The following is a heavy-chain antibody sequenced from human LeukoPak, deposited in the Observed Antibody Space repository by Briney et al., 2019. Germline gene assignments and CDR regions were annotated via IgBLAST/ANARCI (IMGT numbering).Heavy chain of an antibody. CDR1: GFTFSSYW. Sequence: GGSLRLSCAASGFTFSSYWMSWVRQAPGKGLEWVANIKQDGSEKYYVDSVKGRFTISRDNAKNSLYLQMNSLRAEDTAVCYCAKDISGGDCPDYWGQGTLVTVSS. J-gene: IGHJ4*02. D-gene: IGHD2-21*02. CDR2: IKQDGSEK. CDR3: AKDISGGDCPDY. V-gene: IGHV3-7*01.